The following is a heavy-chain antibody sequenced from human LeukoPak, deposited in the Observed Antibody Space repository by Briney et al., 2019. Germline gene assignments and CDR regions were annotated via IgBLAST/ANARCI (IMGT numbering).Heavy chain of an antibody. CDR2: IDHRGST. J-gene: IGHJ4*02. CDR1: GGSISSGGYS. Sequence: SQTLSLTCAVSGGSISSGGYSWSWIRQPPGKGLEWNGYIDHRGSTYYHPSLKSRVTISVDRSKNQFSLKLSSVTAADTAVYYCARRDHSSGCGFWGQGTLVTVSS. D-gene: IGHD6-19*01. V-gene: IGHV4-30-2*01. CDR3: ARRDHSSGCGF.